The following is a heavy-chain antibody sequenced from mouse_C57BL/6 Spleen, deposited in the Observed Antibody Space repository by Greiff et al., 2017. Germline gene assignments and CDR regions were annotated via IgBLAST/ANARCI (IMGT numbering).Heavy chain of an antibody. Sequence: VQLQQSGAELVKPGASVKLSCTASGFNITDYYMHWVKQRTEQGLEWIGSIDPEDGGTKYAAKFKGKATITADTSSNTAYLQLSSLTSEDTSGNYCGKVMDYWGQGTSVTVSS. CDR2: IDPEDGGT. CDR3: GKVMDY. CDR1: GFNITDYY. J-gene: IGHJ4*01. V-gene: IGHV14-2*01.